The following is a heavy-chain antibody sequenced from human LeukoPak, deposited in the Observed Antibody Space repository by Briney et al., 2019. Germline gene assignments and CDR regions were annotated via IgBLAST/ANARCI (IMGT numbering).Heavy chain of an antibody. V-gene: IGHV3-30*04. J-gene: IGHJ4*02. CDR2: ISYDGSNK. CDR3: KQKTAYEILTGYYS. CDR1: GFTFSSYA. D-gene: IGHD3-9*01. Sequence: GGSLRLSCAASGFTFSSYAMHWVRQAPGKGLEWVAVISYDGSNKYYADSVKGRFTISRDNSKNTLYLQMNSLRAEDTAVFFFKQKTAYEILTGYYSWGQGTLVTVSS.